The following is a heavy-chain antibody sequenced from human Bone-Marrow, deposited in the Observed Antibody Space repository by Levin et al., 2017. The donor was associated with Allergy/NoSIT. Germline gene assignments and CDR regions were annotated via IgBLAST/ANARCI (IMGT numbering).Heavy chain of an antibody. CDR3: TKRIAAYAMDV. Sequence: ETLSLTCATSGFIFSGSTMHWVRQASGKGLEWVGHIRSKTDNYATEYAAAVKGRFTISRDDSKKTAFLQMNSLKTDDTAVYYCTKRIAAYAMDVWGLGTKVTVSS. J-gene: IGHJ6*02. V-gene: IGHV3-73*01. D-gene: IGHD6-13*01. CDR2: IRSKTDNYAT. CDR1: GFIFSGST.